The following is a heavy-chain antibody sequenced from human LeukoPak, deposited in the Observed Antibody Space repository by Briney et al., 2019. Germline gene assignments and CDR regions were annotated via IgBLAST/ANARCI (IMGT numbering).Heavy chain of an antibody. J-gene: IGHJ3*02. V-gene: IGHV3-30*02. CDR2: IRYDGSNK. CDR1: GFTFSSYG. Sequence: GGSLRLSCAASGFTFSSYGMHWVRQAPGKGLEWVAFIRYDGSNKYYADSVKGRFTISRDNAKNSLYLQMNSLRAEDTAVYYCARPLYYDSTHAFDIWGQGTMVTVSS. D-gene: IGHD3-22*01. CDR3: ARPLYYDSTHAFDI.